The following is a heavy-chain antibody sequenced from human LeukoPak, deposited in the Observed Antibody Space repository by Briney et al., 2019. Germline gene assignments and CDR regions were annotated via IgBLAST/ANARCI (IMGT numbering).Heavy chain of an antibody. CDR1: GFTFSSYD. CDR3: ARERRGWFGP. Sequence: TGGSLRLSCAASGFTFSSYDMHWVRQATGKGLEWVSAIGTAGDTYYPGSVKGRFTISRENAKNSLCLQMNSLRAGDTAVYYCARERRGWFGPWGQGTLVTVSS. CDR2: IGTAGDT. V-gene: IGHV3-13*01. J-gene: IGHJ5*02.